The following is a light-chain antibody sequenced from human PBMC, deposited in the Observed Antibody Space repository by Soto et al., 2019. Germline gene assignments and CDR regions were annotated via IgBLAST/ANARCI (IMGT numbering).Light chain of an antibody. CDR1: STDIGGYNY. Sequence: QSALTQPASESGSPGQSITISCSETSTDIGGYNYVSWYQQHPGKAPKLIIYEVSNRPSGVPDRFSGSKSGSTASLTISGLQAEDEADYYCSSYSSSDTLHVFGTPTKLTVL. V-gene: IGLV2-14*01. J-gene: IGLJ1*01. CDR2: EVS. CDR3: SSYSSSDTLHV.